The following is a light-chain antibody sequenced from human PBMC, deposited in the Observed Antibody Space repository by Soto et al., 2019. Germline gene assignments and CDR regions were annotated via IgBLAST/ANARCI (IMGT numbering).Light chain of an antibody. CDR2: EVS. V-gene: IGLV2-8*01. Sequence: QSVLTQPPSASGSPGQSVTISCTGTSSDVGGYNYVSWYQQHPGKAPKLMIYEVSKRPSGVPDRFSGSKSGNTASLTVSGLHAEDEADYCCSSYTGSNNYVFGTGTKVTVL. J-gene: IGLJ1*01. CDR1: SSDVGGYNY. CDR3: SSYTGSNNYV.